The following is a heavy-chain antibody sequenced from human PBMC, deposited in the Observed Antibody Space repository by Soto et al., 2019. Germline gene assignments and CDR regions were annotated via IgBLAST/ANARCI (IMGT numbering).Heavy chain of an antibody. CDR1: GGSISSGAYY. CDR2: IYYSGST. Sequence: QVQLQESGPGLVKPSQTLSLTCSVSGGSISSGAYYWSWIRQHPGKGREWIGYIYYSGSTYYNPSLKSRVTISVDTSKTQFSLRLSSVTAADTAVYYCARDLPSTDALDIWGQGTMVTVSS. CDR3: ARDLPSTDALDI. V-gene: IGHV4-31*03. J-gene: IGHJ3*02. D-gene: IGHD4-17*01.